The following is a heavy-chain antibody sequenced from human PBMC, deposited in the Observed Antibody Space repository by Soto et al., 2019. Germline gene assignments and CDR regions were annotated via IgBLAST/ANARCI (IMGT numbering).Heavy chain of an antibody. J-gene: IGHJ5*01. CDR1: GVSMHKSHSF. V-gene: IGHV4-39*01. D-gene: IGHD2-15*01. Sequence: PSATLSRTCAVSGVSMHKSHSFWAWIRQPPGKGLEFIGSVYYSGGANYNPSLKSRVTISVDTSKNQPSLRVNSVTAADTAVYYCGRVVEGATRHTDFDSWGQGTLVTVSS. CDR3: GRVVEGATRHTDFDS. CDR2: VYYSGGA.